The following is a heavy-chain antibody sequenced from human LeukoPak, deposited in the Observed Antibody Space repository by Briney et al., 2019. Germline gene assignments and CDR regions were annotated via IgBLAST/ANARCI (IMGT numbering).Heavy chain of an antibody. CDR1: GYTFTSYG. Sequence: ASVKVSCKASGYTFTSYGISWVRQAPGQGLEWMGWISAYNGNTNYAQKLQGRVTMTTDTSTSTAYMELRSLRSDDTAAYYCARATDSGSYLYYFDYWGQGTLVTVSS. CDR2: ISAYNGNT. V-gene: IGHV1-18*01. CDR3: ARATDSGSYLYYFDY. D-gene: IGHD1-26*01. J-gene: IGHJ4*02.